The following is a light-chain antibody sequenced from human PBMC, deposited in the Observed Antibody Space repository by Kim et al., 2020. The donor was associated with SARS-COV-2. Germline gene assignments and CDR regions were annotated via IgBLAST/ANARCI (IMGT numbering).Light chain of an antibody. CDR1: SANIGKNY. V-gene: IGLV1-51*01. Sequence: GQRVTISLSGSSANIGKNYVSWYQQLPRTVPKLLINYNNKRPSGIRDRFSGSKSGTSATLVITGLQTGDEADYYCATWDNSLSAGVFGTGTKVTVL. CDR3: ATWDNSLSAGV. J-gene: IGLJ1*01. CDR2: YNN.